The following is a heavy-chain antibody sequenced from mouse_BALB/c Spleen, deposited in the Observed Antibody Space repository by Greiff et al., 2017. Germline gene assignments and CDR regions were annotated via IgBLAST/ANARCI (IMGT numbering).Heavy chain of an antibody. V-gene: IGHV5-4*02. CDR3: ARDDEFAY. CDR2: ISDGGSYT. CDR1: GFTFSDYY. Sequence: EVQRVESGGGLVKPGGSLKLSCAASGFTFSDYYMYWVRQTPEKRLEWVATISDGGSYTYYPDSVKGRFTISRDNAKNNLYLQMSSLKSEDTAMYYCARDDEFAYWGQGTLVTVSA. D-gene: IGHD2-3*01. J-gene: IGHJ3*01.